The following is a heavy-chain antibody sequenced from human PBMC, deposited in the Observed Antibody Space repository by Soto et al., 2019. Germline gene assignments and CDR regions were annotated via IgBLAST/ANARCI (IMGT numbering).Heavy chain of an antibody. V-gene: IGHV3-48*01. Sequence: GGSLRLSCAASGFFLTGNSMYWVRQAPGKGLEWVAYINTGSTTMEYADSVEGRFTISRDNAKNSLYLQMDGLRAEDTAVYYCAREHLGWLDPWGQGTLVTVSS. J-gene: IGHJ5*02. CDR2: INTGSTTM. CDR1: GFFLTGNS. CDR3: AREHLGWLDP. D-gene: IGHD3-16*01.